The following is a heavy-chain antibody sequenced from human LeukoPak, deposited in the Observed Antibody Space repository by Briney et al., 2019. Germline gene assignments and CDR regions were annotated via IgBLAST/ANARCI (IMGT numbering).Heavy chain of an antibody. CDR1: GYTFTSYG. D-gene: IGHD4-17*01. CDR2: ISAYNGNT. Sequence: ASVKVSCKASGYTFTSYGISWVRQAPGQGLEWMGWISAYNGNTSYAQKLQGRVTMTTDTSTSTAYMELRSLRSDDTAVYYCARGAVTTHTSDAFDIWGQGTMVTVSS. V-gene: IGHV1-18*01. CDR3: ARGAVTTHTSDAFDI. J-gene: IGHJ3*02.